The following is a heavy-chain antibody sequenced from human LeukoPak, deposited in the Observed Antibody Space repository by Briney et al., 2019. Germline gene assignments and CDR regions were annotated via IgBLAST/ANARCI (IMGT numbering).Heavy chain of an antibody. Sequence: GGSLRLSCAATGFTFSSYWMSWVRQAPGKGLEWVANIKQDGSEKYYVDSVKGRFTISRDNAKNTLYLQMNSLRAEDTAVYYCARVSSSSWWALDYWGQGTLVTVSS. J-gene: IGHJ4*02. V-gene: IGHV3-7*01. CDR2: IKQDGSEK. CDR1: GFTFSSYW. D-gene: IGHD6-13*01. CDR3: ARVSSSSWWALDY.